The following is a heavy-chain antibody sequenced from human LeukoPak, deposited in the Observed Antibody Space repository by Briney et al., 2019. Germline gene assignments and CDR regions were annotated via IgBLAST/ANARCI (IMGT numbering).Heavy chain of an antibody. CDR2: ISSSSSYI. CDR3: ARIWVWGVIGAFDI. CDR1: GFAFSSYS. D-gene: IGHD3-10*01. Sequence: GGSLRLSCAASGFAFSSYSMNWVRQAPGKGLEWVSSISSSSSYIYYADSVKGRFTISRDNAKNSLYLQMNSLRAEDTAVYYCARIWVWGVIGAFDIRGQGTMVTVSS. V-gene: IGHV3-21*01. J-gene: IGHJ3*02.